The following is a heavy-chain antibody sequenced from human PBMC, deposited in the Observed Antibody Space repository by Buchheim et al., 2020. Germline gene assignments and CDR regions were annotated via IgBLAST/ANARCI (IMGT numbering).Heavy chain of an antibody. CDR1: GFTFSNYA. D-gene: IGHD2-15*01. Sequence: EVQLLESGGGLVQPGGSLRLSCAASGFTFSNYAMSWVRQAPGKGLEWVSAINGSGGSTYYADSVKGRVTISSDNSYHKMALQMNSLRAEDTAVYYCAKDLVVAKTDYSDYWGQGTL. J-gene: IGHJ4*02. CDR2: INGSGGST. CDR3: AKDLVVAKTDYSDY. V-gene: IGHV3-23*01.